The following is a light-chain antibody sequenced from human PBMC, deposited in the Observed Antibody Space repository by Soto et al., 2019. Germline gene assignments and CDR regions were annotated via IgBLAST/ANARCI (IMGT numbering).Light chain of an antibody. J-gene: IGLJ1*01. V-gene: IGLV2-8*01. CDR1: SNDVGHSSF. CDR3: NAQADNGKNV. CDR2: EVS. Sequence: QSALTQPPSASGSPGQSVTISCTGNSNDVGHSSFISWYQQHPGKGPKLIIYEVSKRPSRVPDRFSGSKSGNTASLSVSGLQDDDEADYFCNAQADNGKNVFRTGTKVTVL.